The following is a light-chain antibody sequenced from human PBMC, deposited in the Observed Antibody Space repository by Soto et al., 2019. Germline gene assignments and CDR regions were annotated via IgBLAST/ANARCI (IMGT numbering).Light chain of an antibody. Sequence: DIQMTQSPSSLSASVRDRVTITCRASQGISNYLAWYQQKPGKVPKLLIYAASTLQSGVPSRFSGSGSGTDFTLTISSLQPEDVATFYFQKDDSAPGTFGQGTKVEIK. CDR1: QGISNY. CDR3: QKDDSAPGT. J-gene: IGKJ1*01. V-gene: IGKV1-27*01. CDR2: AAS.